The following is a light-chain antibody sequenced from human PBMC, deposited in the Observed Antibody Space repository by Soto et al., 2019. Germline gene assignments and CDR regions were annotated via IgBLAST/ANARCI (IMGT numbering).Light chain of an antibody. CDR1: SSDVGGFNY. V-gene: IGLV2-8*01. CDR2: EVS. Sequence: QSALTQPPSASGSPGQSVTISCTGTSSDVGGFNYVSWYQQHPGKAPKLMIYEVSERPSGVPDRFSGSKSGNTASLTVSWLQAEDEADYYCSSSAGSNNLIFGGGTKVTVL. J-gene: IGLJ2*01. CDR3: SSSAGSNNLI.